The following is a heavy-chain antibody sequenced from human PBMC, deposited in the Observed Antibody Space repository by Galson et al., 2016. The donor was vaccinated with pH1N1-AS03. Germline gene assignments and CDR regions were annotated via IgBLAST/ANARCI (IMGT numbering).Heavy chain of an antibody. CDR1: GFIFSGNS. D-gene: IGHD2-2*01. Sequence: SLRLSCAASGFIFSGNSMSWVRQAPGKGLEWVAAISPTGETTPHADSVKGRFIISRDNSKNTLFLEMDSLRAEDTAVYYCAKCDVSCQHSTLDYWGQGTLVTVSS. V-gene: IGHV3-23*01. CDR2: ISPTGETT. J-gene: IGHJ4*02. CDR3: AKCDVSCQHSTLDY.